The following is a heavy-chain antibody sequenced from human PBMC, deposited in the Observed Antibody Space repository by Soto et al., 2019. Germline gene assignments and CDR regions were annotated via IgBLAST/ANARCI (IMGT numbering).Heavy chain of an antibody. CDR3: ARGSAYYDFWSGYYY. Sequence: EVQLVESGGGLVQPGGSLRLSCAASGFTFSSYWMHWVRQAPGKGLVWVSRINSDGSSTSYADSVKGRFTISRDNAKNTLYLQMNSLRAEDTAVYYCARGSAYYDFWSGYYYWGQGTLVTVSS. V-gene: IGHV3-74*01. J-gene: IGHJ4*02. D-gene: IGHD3-3*01. CDR2: INSDGSST. CDR1: GFTFSSYW.